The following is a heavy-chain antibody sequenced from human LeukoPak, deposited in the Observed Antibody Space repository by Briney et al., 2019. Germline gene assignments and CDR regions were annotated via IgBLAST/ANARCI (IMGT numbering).Heavy chain of an antibody. Sequence: GGSLRLSCAASGFTFSSYAMSWVRQAPGKGLEWVSAISGNGGSTYYADSVKGRFTISRDNSKNTLYLQMNSLRAEDTAVYYCAKDPYIVVVPAAHDYWGQGTLVTVSS. V-gene: IGHV3-23*01. CDR2: ISGNGGST. J-gene: IGHJ4*02. CDR3: AKDPYIVVVPAAHDY. CDR1: GFTFSSYA. D-gene: IGHD2-2*01.